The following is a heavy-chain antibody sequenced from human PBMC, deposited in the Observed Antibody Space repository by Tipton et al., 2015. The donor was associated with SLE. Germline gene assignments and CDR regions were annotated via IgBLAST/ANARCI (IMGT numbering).Heavy chain of an antibody. CDR2: ISAYNGNT. V-gene: IGHV1-18*01. CDR3: ALWPITSFGAFAYY. Sequence: QSGPEVKKPGASVTVSRKASGYTFTSYGISWVRQAPGQWLEWMGWISAYNGNTNYAQKLQGRVTMTTDTSTSTAYMELRSLRSDDTAVYYCALWPITSFGAFAYYWGQGTLVTDSS. D-gene: IGHD3-3*01. CDR1: GYTFTSYG. J-gene: IGHJ4*02.